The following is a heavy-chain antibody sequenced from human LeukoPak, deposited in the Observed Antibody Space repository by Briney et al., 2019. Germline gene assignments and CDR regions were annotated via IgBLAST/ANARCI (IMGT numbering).Heavy chain of an antibody. CDR3: ARGRVVVPAAIRPFDY. CDR2: INHSGST. CDR1: GGSFSGYY. Sequence: PSETLSLTCAVYGGSFSGYYWSWIRQPPGKGLEWIGEINHSGSTNYNPSLKSRVTISVDTSKNQFSLKLSSVTAADTAVYYCARGRVVVPAAIRPFDYWGQGTLVTVSS. D-gene: IGHD2-2*02. V-gene: IGHV4-34*01. J-gene: IGHJ4*02.